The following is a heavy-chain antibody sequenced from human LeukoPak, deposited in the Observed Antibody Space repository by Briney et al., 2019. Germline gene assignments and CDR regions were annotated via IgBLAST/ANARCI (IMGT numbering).Heavy chain of an antibody. J-gene: IGHJ4*02. D-gene: IGHD2-21*02. CDR3: ARYAVVTAYFDY. V-gene: IGHV4-59*08. CDR1: GGSISSYY. CDR2: IYYSGST. Sequence: SETLSLTCTVSGGSISSYYWSWIRQPPGKGLEWIGYIYYSGSTNYNPSLKSRVTISVDTSKNQFPLKLSSVTAADTAVYYCARYAVVTAYFDYWGQGTLVTVSS.